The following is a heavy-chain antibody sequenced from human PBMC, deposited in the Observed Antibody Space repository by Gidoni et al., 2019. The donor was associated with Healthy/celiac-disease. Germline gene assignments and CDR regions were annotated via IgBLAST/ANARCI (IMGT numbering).Heavy chain of an antibody. V-gene: IGHV3-33*08. D-gene: IGHD1-26*01. CDR1: GFTFSSYC. CDR3: AREAGIVGATTGGFFDY. CDR2: IWYDGSNK. Sequence: QVQLVESGGGVVQPGRSLRLSCAASGFTFSSYCMHWVRQAPGKGLEWVAVIWYDGSNKYYADSVKGRFTISRDNSKNTLYLQMNSLRAEDTAVYYCAREAGIVGATTGGFFDYWGQGTLVTVSS. J-gene: IGHJ4*02.